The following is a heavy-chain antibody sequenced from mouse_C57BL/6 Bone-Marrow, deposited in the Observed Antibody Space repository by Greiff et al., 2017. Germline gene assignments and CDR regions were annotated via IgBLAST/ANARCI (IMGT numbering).Heavy chain of an antibody. CDR2: IYPGDGDT. J-gene: IGHJ4*01. CDR1: GYAFSSSW. Sequence: QVQLQQSGPELVKPGASVKISCKASGYAFSSSWMNWVKQRPGKGLEWIGRIYPGDGDTNYNGKFKGKATLTADKSSSTAYLQLSSLTSEDSAVYFCARSGKRNAMDYWGQGTSVTVSS. CDR3: ARSGKRNAMDY. V-gene: IGHV1-82*01. D-gene: IGHD2-1*01.